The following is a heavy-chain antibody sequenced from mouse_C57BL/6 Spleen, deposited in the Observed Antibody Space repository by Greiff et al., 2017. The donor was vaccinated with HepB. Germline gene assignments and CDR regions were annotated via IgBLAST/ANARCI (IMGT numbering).Heavy chain of an antibody. CDR2: ISNLAYSI. J-gene: IGHJ1*03. CDR1: GFTFSDYG. V-gene: IGHV5-15*04. CDR3: AGRGDYYGSSYWYFDD. Sequence: EVKLVESGGGLVQPGGSLKLSCAASGFTFSDYGMAWVRQAPRKGPEWVAFISNLAYSIYYADTVTSRFTISRENANNTLYLEMSSLPTADTAVYYCAGRGDYYGSSYWYFDDWGTGTTVTVSS. D-gene: IGHD1-1*01.